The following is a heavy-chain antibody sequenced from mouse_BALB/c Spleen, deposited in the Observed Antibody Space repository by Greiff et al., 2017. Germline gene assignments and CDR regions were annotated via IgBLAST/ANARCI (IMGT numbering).Heavy chain of an antibody. D-gene: IGHD2-14*01. CDR3: TRLGNYYRYEPFDY. Sequence: VQLQQSGTVLARPGASVKMSCKASGYSFTSYWMHWVKQRPGQGLEWIGAIYPGNSDTSYNQKFKGKAKLTAVTSASTAYMELSSLTNEDSAVYYCTRLGNYYRYEPFDYWGQGTTLTVSS. CDR2: IYPGNSDT. CDR1: GYSFTSYW. V-gene: IGHV1-5*01. J-gene: IGHJ2*01.